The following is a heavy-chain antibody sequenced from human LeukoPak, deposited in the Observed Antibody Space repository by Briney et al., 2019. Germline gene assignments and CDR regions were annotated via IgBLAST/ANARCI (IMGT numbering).Heavy chain of an antibody. Sequence: GGSLRLSCAASGFTFSDYMSWIRQAPGKGLEWVSYISTTGNTIYYADSVKGRFTISRDNAKNSLYLQMNSLRAEDTALYYCAKDSEDYYGSGSSFDYWGQGTLVTVSS. J-gene: IGHJ4*02. CDR3: AKDSEDYYGSGSSFDY. CDR2: ISTTGNTI. D-gene: IGHD3-10*01. V-gene: IGHV3-11*01. CDR1: GFTFSDY.